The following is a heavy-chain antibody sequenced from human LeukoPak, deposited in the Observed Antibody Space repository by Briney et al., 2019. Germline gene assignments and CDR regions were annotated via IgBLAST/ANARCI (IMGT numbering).Heavy chain of an antibody. CDR1: GGSMSSYY. D-gene: IGHD5-24*01. CDR2: IYYSGST. CDR3: ARSRRDGYNYYFDY. J-gene: IGHJ4*02. Sequence: SETLSLTCTVSGGSMSSYYWSWIRQPPGKGLEWIGYIYYSGSTNYNPSLKSRVTISVDTSKNQFSLKLSSVTAADTAVYYCARSRRDGYNYYFDYWRRGTLVTVSS. V-gene: IGHV4-59*01.